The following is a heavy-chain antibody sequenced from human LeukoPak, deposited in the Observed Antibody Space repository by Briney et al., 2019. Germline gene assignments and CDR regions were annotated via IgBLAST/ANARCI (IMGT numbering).Heavy chain of an antibody. D-gene: IGHD1-26*01. J-gene: IGHJ5*02. CDR1: GFTVSSNY. Sequence: GGSLRLSCAASGFTVSSNYMSWVRQAPGKGLEWVSVIYSGGSRYYADSVKGRFTISRDNSKNTMYLQMNSLRAEDTAVYYCARAPRFRLVGVPKGPFDPWGQGTLVTVSS. V-gene: IGHV3-53*01. CDR3: ARAPRFRLVGVPKGPFDP. CDR2: IYSGGSR.